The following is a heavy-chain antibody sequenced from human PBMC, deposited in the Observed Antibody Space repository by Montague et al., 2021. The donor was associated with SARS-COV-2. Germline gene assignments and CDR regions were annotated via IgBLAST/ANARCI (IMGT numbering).Heavy chain of an antibody. V-gene: IGHV3-23*01. J-gene: IGHJ4*02. CDR3: AKGGERITMIVVVITLADFDY. CDR1: GFTFSSYA. D-gene: IGHD3-22*01. Sequence: SLRLSCAASGFTFSSYAMSWVRQAPGKGLEWVSGISDGGGSTYYADSVKGRFTISRDNSKNTLYLQMNSLRAEDTAVYYCAKGGERITMIVVVITLADFDYWGQGTLVTVSS. CDR2: ISDGGGST.